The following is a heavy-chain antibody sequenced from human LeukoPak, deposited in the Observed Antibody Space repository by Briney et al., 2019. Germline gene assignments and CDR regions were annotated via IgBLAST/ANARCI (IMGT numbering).Heavy chain of an antibody. V-gene: IGHV3-11*01. J-gene: IGHJ4*02. CDR1: GFTFSDYY. CDR3: ASDLSYYYDSSGYYDY. Sequence: PGGSLRLSCAASGFTFSDYYMSWIRQAPGKGLEWVSYISSSGSTIYYADSVKGRFTISRDNAKNSLYLQMNSLRAEDTAVYYCASDLSYYYDSSGYYDYWGQGTLVTVFS. D-gene: IGHD3-22*01. CDR2: ISSSGSTI.